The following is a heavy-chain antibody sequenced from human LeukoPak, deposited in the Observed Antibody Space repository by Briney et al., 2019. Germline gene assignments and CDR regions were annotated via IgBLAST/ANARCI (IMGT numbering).Heavy chain of an antibody. CDR3: AVRLGYSYGYYFDY. V-gene: IGHV4-4*07. D-gene: IGHD5-18*01. Sequence: SETLSLTCTVSGGSSSSYYWSWIRQPAGKGLEWIGRIYSSGTTNYNPSLKSRVTMSVDTSKYQISLKLSSVTAADTAVYYCAVRLGYSYGYYFDYWGQGTLVTVSS. CDR2: IYSSGTT. CDR1: GGSSSSYY. J-gene: IGHJ4*02.